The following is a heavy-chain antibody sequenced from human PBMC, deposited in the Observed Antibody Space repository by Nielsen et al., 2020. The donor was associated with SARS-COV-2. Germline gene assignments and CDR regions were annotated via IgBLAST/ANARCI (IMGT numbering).Heavy chain of an antibody. V-gene: IGHV3-74*01. J-gene: IGHJ4*02. CDR1: GFTFSRYW. CDR2: INSDGSST. D-gene: IGHD3-3*01. Sequence: GESLKISCAASGFTFSRYWMHWVRQAPGKGLVWVSRINSDGSSTSYADSVKGRFTISRDNAKNTLYLQMNSLRAEDTAVYYCARVWSGYPVDYWGQGTLVTVSS. CDR3: ARVWSGYPVDY.